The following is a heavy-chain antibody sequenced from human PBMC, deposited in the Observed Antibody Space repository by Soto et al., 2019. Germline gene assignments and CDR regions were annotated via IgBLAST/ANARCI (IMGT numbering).Heavy chain of an antibody. CDR1: GGFINSGDYH. Sequence: SETLSLTCTVSGGFINSGDYHWTWIRQFPGKGLEWIGGIYYSASTYYNPALVSRITISLDTSKNQFSLKLTSVTAADTAVYYCARDSRTPSGGMDVWGQGTTVTVSS. V-gene: IGHV4-30-4*01. J-gene: IGHJ6*02. CDR2: IYYSAST. CDR3: ARDSRTPSGGMDV.